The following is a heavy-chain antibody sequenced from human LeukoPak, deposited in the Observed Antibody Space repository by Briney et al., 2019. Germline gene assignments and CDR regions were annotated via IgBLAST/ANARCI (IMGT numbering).Heavy chain of an antibody. D-gene: IGHD3-22*01. V-gene: IGHV3-74*01. J-gene: IGHJ1*01. CDR3: ARAPSEIGGYYPEYFRH. Sequence: GGSLRLSCAASGFTFSIYWMHWVRQAPGKGLVWVSRIKSDGSTNYADSVKGRFTISRDNAKNTVSLQMNSLRAEDTGVYYCARAPSEIGGYYPEYFRHWGQGTLVTVSS. CDR1: GFTFSIYW. CDR2: IKSDGST.